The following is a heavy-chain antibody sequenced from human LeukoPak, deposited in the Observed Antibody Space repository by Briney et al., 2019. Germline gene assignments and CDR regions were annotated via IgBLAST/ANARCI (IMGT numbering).Heavy chain of an antibody. D-gene: IGHD1-1*01. CDR2: IYDSGST. V-gene: IGHV4-59*01. CDR3: ATGETGSTLGGY. Sequence: SETLSLTCTVSGGTLSAYYWTWIRQPPGKGLEWIGYIYDSGSTNYNPSLKSRVTISVDTSKNQFSLKLTSVTAADTAVYYCATGETGSTLGGYWGQGTLVTVSS. CDR1: GGTLSAYY. J-gene: IGHJ4*02.